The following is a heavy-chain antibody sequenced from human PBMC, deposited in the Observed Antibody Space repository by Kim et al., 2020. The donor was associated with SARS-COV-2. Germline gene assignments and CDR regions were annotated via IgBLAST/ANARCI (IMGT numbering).Heavy chain of an antibody. V-gene: IGHV3-21*01. CDR3: ARLRGSSWYFSTHFDY. D-gene: IGHD6-13*01. J-gene: IGHJ4*02. CDR2: ISSSSSYI. Sequence: GGSLRLSCAASGFTFSSYSMNWVRQAPGKGLEWVSSISSSSSYIYYADSVKGRFTISRDNAKNSLYLQMNSLRAEDTAVYYCARLRGSSWYFSTHFDYWGQGTLVTVYS. CDR1: GFTFSSYS.